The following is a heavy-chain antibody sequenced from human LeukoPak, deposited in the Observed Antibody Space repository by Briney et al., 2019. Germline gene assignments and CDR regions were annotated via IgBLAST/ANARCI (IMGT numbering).Heavy chain of an antibody. D-gene: IGHD6-19*01. Sequence: TLSLTCALSGDSVPSNSVAWTWIRQSPSRGLEWLGGTYYRPKWHNDYAVSVKSRITINQDTSNHQFSLQLNSVTPEDTAVYYCARGFGVAVACRYYLDSWGQGTLVTVSS. V-gene: IGHV6-1*01. J-gene: IGHJ4*02. CDR3: ARGFGVAVACRYYLDS. CDR1: GDSVPSNSVA. CDR2: TYYRPKWHN.